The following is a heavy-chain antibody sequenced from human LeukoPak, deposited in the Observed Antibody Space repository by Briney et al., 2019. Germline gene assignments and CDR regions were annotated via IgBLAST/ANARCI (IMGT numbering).Heavy chain of an antibody. J-gene: IGHJ4*02. Sequence: PGGSLRLSCAGSGVTFSSYGMSWVRQAPGKGLEWVANIKQDGSEKYYVDSVKGRFTISRDNAKNSLYLQMNSLRAEDTAVYYCARDGFGNPLGYWGQGALVTVSS. V-gene: IGHV3-7*05. D-gene: IGHD4-23*01. CDR3: ARDGFGNPLGY. CDR1: GVTFSSYG. CDR2: IKQDGSEK.